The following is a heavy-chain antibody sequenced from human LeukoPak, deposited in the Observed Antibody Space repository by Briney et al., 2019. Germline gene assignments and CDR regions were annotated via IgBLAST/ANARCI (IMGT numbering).Heavy chain of an antibody. CDR1: GFTFSSYA. J-gene: IGHJ4*02. Sequence: GGSLRLSCAASGFTFSSYAMHWVRQGPGKGLEWLAIISYDGRNNHYGDSVKGRFTISRDNSKNTLHLQMNSLRAEDTAVYYCTKLGFDSSGSHTLFDYWGQGTQVTVSS. D-gene: IGHD3-22*01. CDR3: TKLGFDSSGSHTLFDY. CDR2: ISYDGRNN. V-gene: IGHV3-30*18.